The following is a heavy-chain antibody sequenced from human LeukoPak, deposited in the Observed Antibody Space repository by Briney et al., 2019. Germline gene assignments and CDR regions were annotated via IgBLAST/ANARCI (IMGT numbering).Heavy chain of an antibody. J-gene: IGHJ4*02. Sequence: SVKVSCKASGGTFSSYAISWVRQAPGQGLEWMGRIIPILGIANYAQKFQGRVTMTRNTSISTAYMELSSLRSEDTAVYYCARGGAGSAMGYYFDYWGQGTLVTVSS. CDR3: ARGGAGSAMGYYFDY. CDR1: GGTFSSYA. CDR2: IIPILGIA. V-gene: IGHV1-69*04. D-gene: IGHD1-26*01.